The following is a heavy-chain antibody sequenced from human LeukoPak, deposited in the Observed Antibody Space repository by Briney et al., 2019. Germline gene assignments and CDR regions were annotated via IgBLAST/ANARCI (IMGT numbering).Heavy chain of an antibody. J-gene: IGHJ4*02. CDR1: GGSFSGYY. CDR3: ARAGYYDSSGYYPL. V-gene: IGHV4-34*01. CDR2: INHSGST. D-gene: IGHD3-22*01. Sequence: SETLSLTCAVYGGSFSGYYWSWIRQPPGKGLEWIGEINHSGSTNYSPSLKSRVTISVDTSKNQFSLKLSSVTAADTAVYYCARAGYYDSSGYYPLWGQGTLVTVSS.